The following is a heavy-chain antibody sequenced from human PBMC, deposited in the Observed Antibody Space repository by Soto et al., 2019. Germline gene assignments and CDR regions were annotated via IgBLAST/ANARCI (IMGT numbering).Heavy chain of an antibody. V-gene: IGHV5-51*01. D-gene: IGHD3-3*01. CDR3: ARGLRFLEWYERGPLDY. CDR1: GYSFTSYW. Sequence: GESLKISCKGSGYSFTSYWIGWVRHMPGKGLEWMGIIYPGDSDTRYSPSFQGQVTISADKSISTAYLQWSSLKASDTAMYYCARGLRFLEWYERGPLDYWGQGTLVTVSS. J-gene: IGHJ4*02. CDR2: IYPGDSDT.